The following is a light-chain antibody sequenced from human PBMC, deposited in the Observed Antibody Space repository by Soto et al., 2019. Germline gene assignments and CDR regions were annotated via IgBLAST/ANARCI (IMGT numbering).Light chain of an antibody. V-gene: IGLV2-14*01. J-gene: IGLJ3*02. Sequence: QSALTQPASVSGSPGQSITISCTGTSSDVGGYNYVSWYQQHPGKAPKLMIYEVSNRPSGVSNRFSGSKSGNTASLTISGLQAEDEADDYCSSYTSSSTLLFGGGTQLTVL. CDR3: SSYTSSSTLL. CDR2: EVS. CDR1: SSDVGGYNY.